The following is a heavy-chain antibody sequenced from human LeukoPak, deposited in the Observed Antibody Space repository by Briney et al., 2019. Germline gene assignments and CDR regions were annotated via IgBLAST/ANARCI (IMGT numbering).Heavy chain of an antibody. CDR3: ARWPLGFGSGSYRYLHYGMDV. Sequence: SQTLSLTCTVSGGSISSGGYYWSWIRQHPGKGLEWIGYIYYSGSTYYNPSLKSRVTISVDTSKNQFSLKLSSVTAADTAVYYCARWPLGFGSGSYRYLHYGMDVWGQGTTVTVSS. J-gene: IGHJ6*02. D-gene: IGHD3-10*01. V-gene: IGHV4-31*03. CDR1: GGSISSGGYY. CDR2: IYYSGST.